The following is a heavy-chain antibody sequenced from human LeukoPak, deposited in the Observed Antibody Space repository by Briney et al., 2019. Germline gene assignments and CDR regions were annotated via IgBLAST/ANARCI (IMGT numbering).Heavy chain of an antibody. J-gene: IGHJ6*02. D-gene: IGHD3-16*01. Sequence: SETLSLTCAVYGGSFGGYYWSWIRQPPGKGLEWIGEINHSGSTNYNPSLKSRVTISVDTSKNQFSLKLSSVTAADTAVYYCARGHLYSYYYYVMDVWGQGTTVTVSS. CDR2: INHSGST. CDR1: GGSFGGYY. V-gene: IGHV4-34*01. CDR3: ARGHLYSYYYYVMDV.